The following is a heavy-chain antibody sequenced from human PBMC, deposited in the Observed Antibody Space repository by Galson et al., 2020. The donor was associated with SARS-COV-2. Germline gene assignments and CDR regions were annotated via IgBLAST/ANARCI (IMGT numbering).Heavy chain of an antibody. D-gene: IGHD3-16*01. CDR2: IYSEGSST. Sequence: GGSLRLSCAASGFTFSSYWMHWVRQAPGKGLVWVSRIYSEGSSTSYADSVKGRFTISGDDDKNTLYLHMSSLRAEDTAVYYCARGDMRNDYFDYWGQGTLVTVSS. V-gene: IGHV3-74*01. CDR3: ARGDMRNDYFDY. CDR1: GFTFSSYW. J-gene: IGHJ4*02.